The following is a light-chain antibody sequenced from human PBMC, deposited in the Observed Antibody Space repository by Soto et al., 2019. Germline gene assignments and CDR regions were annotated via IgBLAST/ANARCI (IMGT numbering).Light chain of an antibody. V-gene: IGLV2-11*01. J-gene: IGLJ1*01. CDR2: SVS. CDR1: SSDVGGHNY. CDR3: CSYAGSYTYV. Sequence: SALTQPRSVSGSAGQSVTISCTGTSSDVGGHNYVSWYQQYPGKAPKLLLSSVSKRPSGVPDRFSGSKSGNTASLTISGLQAEDEADYYCCSYAGSYTYVFGTGTKVTVL.